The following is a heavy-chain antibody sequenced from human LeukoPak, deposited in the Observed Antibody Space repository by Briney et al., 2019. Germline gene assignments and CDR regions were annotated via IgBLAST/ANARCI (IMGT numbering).Heavy chain of an antibody. CDR1: GGSISSYY. CDR2: IYYSGST. D-gene: IGHD5-24*01. Sequence: SETLSLTCTVSGGSISSYYWSWIRQPPGKGREWIGYIYYSGSTNYNPSLKSRVTISVDTSKNQFSLKLSSVTAADTAVYYCARGWLQSAFDYWGQGTLVTVSS. J-gene: IGHJ4*02. CDR3: ARGWLQSAFDY. V-gene: IGHV4-59*01.